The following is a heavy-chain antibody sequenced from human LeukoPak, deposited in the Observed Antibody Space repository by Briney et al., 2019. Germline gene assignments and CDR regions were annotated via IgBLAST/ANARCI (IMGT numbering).Heavy chain of an antibody. Sequence: ASAKVSCKAFGSTITGYYIHWVRQAPGQGLEWMGWINPNNGGTNSAQKFQGRVTMTRDTSIGTAYMELNRLTYDDTAVYYCGRDRHWNQGNFDYWGQGTLVTVSS. V-gene: IGHV1-2*02. CDR1: GSTITGYY. CDR3: GRDRHWNQGNFDY. CDR2: INPNNGGT. D-gene: IGHD1-1*01. J-gene: IGHJ4*02.